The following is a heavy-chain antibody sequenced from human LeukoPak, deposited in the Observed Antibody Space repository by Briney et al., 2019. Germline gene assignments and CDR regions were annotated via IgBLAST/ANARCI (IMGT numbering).Heavy chain of an antibody. V-gene: IGHV3-20*04. D-gene: IGHD1-14*01. Sequence: GGSLRLSCAASGFTFGDYGMSWVRQAPEKGLEWVSGINWDGTSTGYADSVKGRFTISRDNVKNSLYLQMNSLRDEDTAFYYCARSPHHELGPNDDWGQGTLVTVSS. J-gene: IGHJ4*02. CDR2: INWDGTST. CDR3: ARSPHHELGPNDD. CDR1: GFTFGDYG.